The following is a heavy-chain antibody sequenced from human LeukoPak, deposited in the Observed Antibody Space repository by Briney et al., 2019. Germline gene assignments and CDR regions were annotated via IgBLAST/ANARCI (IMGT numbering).Heavy chain of an antibody. CDR1: GGSIIGYS. D-gene: IGHD2-15*01. V-gene: IGHV4-4*09. Sequence: SEALSLTCTVSGGSIIGYSWSWLRQPPGKGLEWIGNIYSGGNTRNNPSLKSRVTMSLDTSKNQFSLKLRSVTAADAAVYYRARLDFSGLLDSWGQGTLLTVSS. CDR3: ARLDFSGLLDS. J-gene: IGHJ4*02. CDR2: IYSGGNT.